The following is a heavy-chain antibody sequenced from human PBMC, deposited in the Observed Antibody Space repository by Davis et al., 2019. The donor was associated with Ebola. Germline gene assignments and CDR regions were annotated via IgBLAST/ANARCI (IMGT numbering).Heavy chain of an antibody. V-gene: IGHV3-23*01. CDR2: INGGGSST. Sequence: PGGSLRLSCEASGFSFSNVDMNWVRQAPGKGLEWVSNINGGGSSTSYADSVKGRFSLSRDNSKNTLYLQMNSLRAEDTAVYYCARDRQLLGSYYPYYYYYMDVWGKGTTVTVSS. J-gene: IGHJ6*03. CDR3: ARDRQLLGSYYPYYYYYMDV. D-gene: IGHD5-18*01. CDR1: GFSFSNVD.